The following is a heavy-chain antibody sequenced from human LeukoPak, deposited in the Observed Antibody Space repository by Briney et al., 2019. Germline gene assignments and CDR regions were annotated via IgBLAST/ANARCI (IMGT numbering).Heavy chain of an antibody. CDR3: ARGPTGSSWYGRPFDY. CDR2: INHSGST. J-gene: IGHJ4*02. D-gene: IGHD6-13*01. CDR1: GGSFSGYY. Sequence: SETLSLTCAVYGGSFSGYYWSWIRQPPGKGLEWNGEINHSGSTNDNPSLKSRVTISVDTSKNQFSLKLSSVTAADTAVYYCARGPTGSSWYGRPFDYWGQGTLVTVSS. V-gene: IGHV4-34*01.